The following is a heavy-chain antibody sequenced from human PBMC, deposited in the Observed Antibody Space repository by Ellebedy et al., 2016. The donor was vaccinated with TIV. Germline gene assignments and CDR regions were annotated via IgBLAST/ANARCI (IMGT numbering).Heavy chain of an antibody. V-gene: IGHV3-23*01. J-gene: IGHJ4*02. D-gene: IGHD3-22*01. CDR1: GFTFSSYA. Sequence: GESLKISXAASGFTFSSYAMSWVRQAPGKGLEWVSAISGSGGSTYYADSVKGRFTISRDNSKNTLYLQMNSLRAEDTAVYYCAKIVGVRFDYWGQGTLVTVSS. CDR3: AKIVGVRFDY. CDR2: ISGSGGST.